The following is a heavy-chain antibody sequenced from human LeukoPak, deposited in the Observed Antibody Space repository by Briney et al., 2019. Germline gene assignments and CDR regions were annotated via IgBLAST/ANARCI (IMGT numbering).Heavy chain of an antibody. CDR2: INPSGGST. CDR3: ARASYDSSGFVRLPFDY. J-gene: IGHJ4*02. CDR1: GYTFTTYY. Sequence: ASVKVSCKASGYTFTTYYIHWGRQAPGQGLEWMGMINPSGGSTTYAQKFQGRVTMTRDTSTSTVYMELSSLRSDDTAVYYCARASYDSSGFVRLPFDYWGQGTLVTVSS. V-gene: IGHV1-46*01. D-gene: IGHD3-22*01.